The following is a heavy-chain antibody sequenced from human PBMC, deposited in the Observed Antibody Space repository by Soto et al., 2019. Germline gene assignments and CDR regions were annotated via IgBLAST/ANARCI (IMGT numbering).Heavy chain of an antibody. D-gene: IGHD2-2*03. CDR2: IDWDDDK. CDR1: GFSLSTSGTC. Sequence: SGPTLVNPTQTLTLTCTFSGFSLSTSGTCVSWIRQPPGKALEWLARIDWDDDKYYSTSLKTRLTISKDTSTNQVVLTMTNMDPVDTATYYCAGIGYCSSASCGYFDYWGQGTLVTVSS. V-gene: IGHV2-70*11. CDR3: AGIGYCSSASCGYFDY. J-gene: IGHJ4*02.